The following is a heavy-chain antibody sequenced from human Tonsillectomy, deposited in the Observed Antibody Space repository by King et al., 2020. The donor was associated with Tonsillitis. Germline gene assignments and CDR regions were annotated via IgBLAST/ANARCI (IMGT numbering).Heavy chain of an antibody. D-gene: IGHD3-22*01. Sequence: VQLLESGGGLVQPGGSLRLSCAASGFTFSTSAMSWVRQAPGKGLDWFSAIIGSGDSSYYADSVQGRFTIPRDISKNTLYLQMNSLRADDTAVYYCARNGYFYHSSGFYYIDYFDSWGQGTLLTVSS. CDR3: ARNGYFYHSSGFYYIDYFDS. CDR1: GFTFSTSA. CDR2: IIGSGDSS. V-gene: IGHV3-23*01. J-gene: IGHJ4*02.